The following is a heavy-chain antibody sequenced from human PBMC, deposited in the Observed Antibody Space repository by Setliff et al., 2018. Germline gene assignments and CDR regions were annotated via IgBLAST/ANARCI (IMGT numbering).Heavy chain of an antibody. J-gene: IGHJ6*03. CDR1: GFTFSIYS. D-gene: IGHD2-21*02. Sequence: LRLSCAASGFTFSIYSMNWVRQAPGKGLEWISYTSSGSNSIYYADSVMGRFTISRDNARNSLYLQMNRLRPEDTAVYYCAKSGGDHCCPLYHHYYMDAWGTGTTVTVS. V-gene: IGHV3-48*01. CDR2: TSSGSNSI. CDR3: AKSGGDHCCPLYHHYYMDA.